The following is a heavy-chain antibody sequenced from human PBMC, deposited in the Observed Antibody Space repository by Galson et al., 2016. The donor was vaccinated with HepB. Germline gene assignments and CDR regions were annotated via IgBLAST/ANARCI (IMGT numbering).Heavy chain of an antibody. J-gene: IGHJ3*02. CDR1: GFTFSGYA. CDR2: ISYDGSYK. CDR3: ANLRSGSYAFDI. Sequence: SLRLSCAASGFTFSGYAMHWVRQAPGKGLEWVAVISYDGSYKFSADSVKGRFTISRDNSKNTLYLQMNSLRAEDTAVYYCANLRSGSYAFDIWGQGTMVTVSS. V-gene: IGHV3-30*18. D-gene: IGHD3-22*01.